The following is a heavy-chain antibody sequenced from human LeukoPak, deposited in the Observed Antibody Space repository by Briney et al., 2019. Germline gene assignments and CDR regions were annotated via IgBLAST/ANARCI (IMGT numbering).Heavy chain of an antibody. J-gene: IGHJ3*02. CDR3: AKGSLISFDS. Sequence: GGSLRLSCAASGCTFSTSAMSWVRQAPGKGLEWVSAITGGGDFIYYADSVKGRFTISRDNSKNTLYLQMNSLRAEDTALYYCAKGSLISFDSWGQGTMLTVSS. CDR1: GCTFSTSA. V-gene: IGHV3-23*01. D-gene: IGHD2-15*01. CDR2: ITGGGDFI.